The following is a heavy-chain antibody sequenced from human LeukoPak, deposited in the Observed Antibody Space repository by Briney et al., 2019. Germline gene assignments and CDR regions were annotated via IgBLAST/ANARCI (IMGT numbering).Heavy chain of an antibody. Sequence: GGSLRLSCAASGFTFSSYAIHWVRQAPGKGLEWVAVISYDGSNKYYADSVKGRFTISRDNSKNTLYLEMNSLRAEDTAVYYCARDPTVVVPAAVWGQGTLVTVPS. CDR2: ISYDGSNK. CDR3: ARDPTVVVPAAV. CDR1: GFTFSSYA. V-gene: IGHV3-30-3*01. D-gene: IGHD2-2*01. J-gene: IGHJ4*02.